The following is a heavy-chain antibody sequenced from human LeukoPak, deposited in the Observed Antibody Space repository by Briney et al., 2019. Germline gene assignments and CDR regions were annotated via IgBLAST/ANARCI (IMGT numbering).Heavy chain of an antibody. J-gene: IGHJ4*02. CDR3: ATSTTSFDY. CDR1: GFAFDTDG. V-gene: IGHV3-23*01. CDR2: ISGSGYNT. Sequence: GGSLRLSCAASGFAFDTDGMTWARQASGKGLEWVSSISGSGYNTYYADSVKGRFTISRDNSKNTLYLQMNSLRAEDTAIYYCATSTTSFDYWGQGTLVTVSS.